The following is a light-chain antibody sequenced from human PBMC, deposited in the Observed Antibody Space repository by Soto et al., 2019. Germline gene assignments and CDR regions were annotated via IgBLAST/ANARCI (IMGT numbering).Light chain of an antibody. CDR1: TSTIGSNT. J-gene: IGLJ1*01. CDR3: GTSDGSLNALYV. V-gene: IGLV1-44*01. Sequence: QSVLTQPPSASGPPGQRVTISCSGSTSTIGSNTVNWFQHLPGTAPKLLIYGNNQRPSGVPDRFSGSKSGTSASLAISGLQSEDEADYYCGTSDGSLNALYVFGTGTKVTVL. CDR2: GNN.